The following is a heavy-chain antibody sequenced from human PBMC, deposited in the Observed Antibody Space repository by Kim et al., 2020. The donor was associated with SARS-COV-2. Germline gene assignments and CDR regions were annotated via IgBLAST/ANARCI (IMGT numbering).Heavy chain of an antibody. CDR2: IYYSGST. D-gene: IGHD6-19*01. V-gene: IGHV4-59*13. CDR3: ARDSPYTSGQTIGP. J-gene: IGHJ5*02. Sequence: SETLSLTCTVSGGSFSSYYWSWIRQPPGKGLEWIAYIYYSGSTNYNPSLKSRVTISVDTSKNQFSLKLSSVTAADTAVYYGARDSPYTSGQTIGPWGQGTVVTVPS. CDR1: GGSFSSYY.